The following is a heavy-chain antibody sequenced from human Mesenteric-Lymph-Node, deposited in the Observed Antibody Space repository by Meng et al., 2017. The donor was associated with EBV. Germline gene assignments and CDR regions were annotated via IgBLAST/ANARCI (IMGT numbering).Heavy chain of an antibody. CDR2: IYFRGST. CDR1: GGSISSTSYY. J-gene: IGHJ4*02. V-gene: IGHV4-39*07. Sequence: QLQWQGSGPGLVKPSETLPLTCSVSGGSISSTSYYWGWIRQPPGKGLEWIGSIYFRGSTYYNPSLKSRVTISEDLSKNQLSLKLTSVTAADTAVYYCGRDPDYDNSGYVGYWGQGTLVTVSS. D-gene: IGHD3-22*01. CDR3: GRDPDYDNSGYVGY.